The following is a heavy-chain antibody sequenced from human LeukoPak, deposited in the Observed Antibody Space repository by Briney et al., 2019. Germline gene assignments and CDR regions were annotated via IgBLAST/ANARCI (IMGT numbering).Heavy chain of an antibody. D-gene: IGHD2-8*01. Sequence: PGGSLRLSCAASGFTFSNYWMSWVRQAPGKGLEWVASIHQHGNEKYFVDSVRGRFTISRDNAKNSLYLQMSSLRAEDTAVYYCATLNGPLFEYWGQGTQVTVSS. CDR3: ATLNGPLFEY. J-gene: IGHJ4*02. V-gene: IGHV3-7*01. CDR2: IHQHGNEK. CDR1: GFTFSNYW.